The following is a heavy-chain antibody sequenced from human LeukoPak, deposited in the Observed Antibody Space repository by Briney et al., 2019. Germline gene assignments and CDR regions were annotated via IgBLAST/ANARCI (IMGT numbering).Heavy chain of an antibody. D-gene: IGHD6-13*01. CDR2: INHSGST. CDR3: ARGTYSSSWYPVGHGWFDP. CDR1: GGSFSGYY. V-gene: IGHV4-34*01. J-gene: IGHJ5*02. Sequence: SETLSLTCAVYGGSFSGYYWSWIRQPPGKGLEWIGEINHSGSTNYNPSLKSRVTTSVATSKNQFSLKLSSVTAPDTAVYYCARGTYSSSWYPVGHGWFDPWGQGTLVTVSS.